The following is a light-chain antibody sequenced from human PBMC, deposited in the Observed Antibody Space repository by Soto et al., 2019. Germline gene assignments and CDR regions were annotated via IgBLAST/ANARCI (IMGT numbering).Light chain of an antibody. J-gene: IGKJ1*01. CDR1: QSVSYN. Sequence: EIVMTQSPATLSVSPGERATLSCRASQSVSYNLAWYQQKPGQAPRLLIYGTSTRATGIPARLSGSGSGTEFTLTISSLQSVDFAVYYCQQYNNWPWTFGQGTKVEIK. CDR2: GTS. V-gene: IGKV3-15*01. CDR3: QQYNNWPWT.